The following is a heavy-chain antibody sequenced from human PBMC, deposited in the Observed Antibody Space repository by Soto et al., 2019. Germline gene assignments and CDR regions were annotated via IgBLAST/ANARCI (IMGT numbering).Heavy chain of an antibody. J-gene: IGHJ6*02. D-gene: IGHD5-12*01. CDR2: IIPIFGTA. CDR3: ARDRGPQDEGDYYGMDV. Sequence: ASVKVSCKASGGTFSSYAISWVRQAPGQGLEWMGGIIPIFGTANYAQKFQGRVTITADESTSTAYMELSSLRSEDTAVYYCARDRGPQDEGDYYGMDVWGQGTTVTVSS. CDR1: GGTFSSYA. V-gene: IGHV1-69*13.